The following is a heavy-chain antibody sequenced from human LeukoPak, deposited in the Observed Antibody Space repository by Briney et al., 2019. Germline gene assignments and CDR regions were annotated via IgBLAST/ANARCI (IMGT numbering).Heavy chain of an antibody. Sequence: PSETLSLTCTVSGGSISSGSYYWSWIRQPAGKGLEWLGRIYTSGSTNYNPSLKSRVTISVDTSKNQFSLKLSSVTAADTAVYYCARGGDFWSGYLDYWGQGTLVTVSS. CDR3: ARGGDFWSGYLDY. D-gene: IGHD3-3*01. J-gene: IGHJ4*02. CDR2: IYTSGST. CDR1: GGSISSGSYY. V-gene: IGHV4-61*02.